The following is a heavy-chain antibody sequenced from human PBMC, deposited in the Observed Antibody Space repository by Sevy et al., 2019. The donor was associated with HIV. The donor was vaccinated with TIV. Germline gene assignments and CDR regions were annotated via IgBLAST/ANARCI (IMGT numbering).Heavy chain of an antibody. Sequence: SETLSLTCTVSGGSVSSDNYYWSWIRQPPGKGLEWIGNIYYSGSTNYNPSLKSRLTISVDTSKNQCSLKLSSVTAADTAVYYCARDHSRSYYDSWFDPWGQGTLVTVSS. CDR1: GGSVSSDNYY. CDR3: ARDHSRSYYDSWFDP. V-gene: IGHV4-61*01. D-gene: IGHD1-26*01. J-gene: IGHJ5*02. CDR2: IYYSGST.